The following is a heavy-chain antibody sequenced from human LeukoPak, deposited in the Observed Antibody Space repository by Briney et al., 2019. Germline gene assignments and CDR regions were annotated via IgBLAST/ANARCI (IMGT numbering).Heavy chain of an antibody. CDR1: GFTFSDYY. D-gene: IGHD1-26*01. CDR3: ARVAVGATSIADY. J-gene: IGHJ4*02. V-gene: IGHV3-11*06. Sequence: GGSLRLSCAASGFTFSDYYMSWIRQAPGKGLEWVSYISSSSSYTNYADSVKGRFTISRDNAKNSLYLQMNSLRAEDTAVYYCARVAVGATSIADYWGQGTLVTVSS. CDR2: ISSSSSYT.